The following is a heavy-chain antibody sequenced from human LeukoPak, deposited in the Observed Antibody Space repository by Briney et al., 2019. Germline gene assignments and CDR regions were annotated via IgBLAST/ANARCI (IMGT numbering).Heavy chain of an antibody. J-gene: IGHJ5*02. CDR3: ARQMVVTAIPGWFDP. CDR1: GYIFTSYW. CDR2: IYPGDSDT. V-gene: IGHV5-51*01. D-gene: IGHD2-21*02. Sequence: GASLQISCKGSGYIFTSYWIGWVRQLPGKGLEWMGIIYPGDSDTRYSPSFQGQVTISADKSISTAYLQWSSLKASDTAMYYCARQMVVTAIPGWFDPWGQGTLVTVSS.